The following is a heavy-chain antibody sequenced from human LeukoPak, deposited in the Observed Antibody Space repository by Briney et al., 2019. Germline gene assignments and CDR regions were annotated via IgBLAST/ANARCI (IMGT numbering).Heavy chain of an antibody. V-gene: IGHV4-59*11. Sequence: SETLSLTCAVSTDSFSSHYWTWIRQPPGKGLEWIGYISYIGSTNYNPSLKSRVTISIDTSKNQFSLRLSSVTAAGTAVYYCARDVVTVTKGFDIWGQGTMASVSS. CDR3: ARDVVTVTKGFDI. J-gene: IGHJ3*02. CDR2: ISYIGST. D-gene: IGHD4-17*01. CDR1: TDSFSSHY.